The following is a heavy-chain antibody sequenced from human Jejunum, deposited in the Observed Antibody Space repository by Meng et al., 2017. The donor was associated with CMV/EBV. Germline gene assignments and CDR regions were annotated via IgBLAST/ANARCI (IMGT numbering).Heavy chain of an antibody. V-gene: IGHV4-59*01. CDR1: GGSIRVYY. J-gene: IGHJ4*02. CDR3: ARAQGVAVTDY. Sequence: TCTFSGGSIRVYYWNWIQQSPGKGLEWIGYIYDSGRNNYNPSLKSRVTMSLDTSKNQFSLKLTSVTAADTAVYYCARAQGVAVTDYWGQGTLVTVSS. D-gene: IGHD6-19*01. CDR2: IYDSGRN.